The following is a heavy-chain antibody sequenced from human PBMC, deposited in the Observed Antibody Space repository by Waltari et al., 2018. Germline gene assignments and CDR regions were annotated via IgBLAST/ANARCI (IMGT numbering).Heavy chain of an antibody. V-gene: IGHV3-74*03. CDR1: GFSTDYW. J-gene: IGHJ4*02. CDR3: TTNPGY. CDR2: MKTDGTSI. Sequence: EAQLVESGGGLVQPGGSLRLSCADSGFSTDYWLDWVRQAPGKGLVWVSRMKTDGTSITYADSVKGRFTISRDSAKNTYYLQMNGLRAEDTAVYYCTTNPGYWGQGTLVTVSS.